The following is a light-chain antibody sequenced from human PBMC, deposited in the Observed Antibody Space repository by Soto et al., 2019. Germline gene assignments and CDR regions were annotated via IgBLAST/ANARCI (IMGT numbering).Light chain of an antibody. CDR1: SSNIGSNY. Sequence: QLVLTQPPSASGTPGQRVTISCSGSSSNIGSNYVYWYQQFPGAAPKLLIYKSNQRPSGVPDRFSGSKSGTSASLAISGLRSEDEADYYCAAWEDSVSLHVLFGGGTKLTVL. V-gene: IGLV1-47*01. CDR3: AAWEDSVSLHVL. J-gene: IGLJ2*01. CDR2: KSN.